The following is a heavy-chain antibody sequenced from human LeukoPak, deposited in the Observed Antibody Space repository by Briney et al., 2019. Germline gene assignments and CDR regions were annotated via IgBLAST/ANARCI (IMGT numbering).Heavy chain of an antibody. V-gene: IGHV3-23*01. J-gene: IGHJ2*01. Sequence: PGGSLRLSCAASGFTFSSFALSWVRQAPGKGLEWVSSISGSGGSTSYADSVKGRFTISRDNSKNTVYLQMNSLRGDDTAVYYCARVAVAPIRDWYFDLWGRGTLVSVS. CDR3: ARVAVAPIRDWYFDL. CDR1: GFTFSSFA. CDR2: ISGSGGST. D-gene: IGHD6-19*01.